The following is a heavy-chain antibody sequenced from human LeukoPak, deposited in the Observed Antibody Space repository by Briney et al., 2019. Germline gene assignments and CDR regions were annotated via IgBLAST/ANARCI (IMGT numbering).Heavy chain of an antibody. V-gene: IGHV1-69*05. CDR2: ITPLFGTA. J-gene: IGHJ4*02. D-gene: IGHD3-22*01. Sequence: ASVKVSCKASGGTFSKYTISWVRQRPGQGLEWMGGITPLFGTANYAQKFQGRVTMTRNTSISTAYMELSSLRSEDTAVYYCARGPKTYYYDSSGYSDSWGQGTLVTVSS. CDR3: ARGPKTYYYDSSGYSDS. CDR1: GGTFSKYT.